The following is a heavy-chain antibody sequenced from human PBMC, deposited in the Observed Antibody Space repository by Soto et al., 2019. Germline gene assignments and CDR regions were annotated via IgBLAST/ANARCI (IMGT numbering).Heavy chain of an antibody. D-gene: IGHD3-16*01. CDR2: ISSSSSYI. CDR1: GFTFSSYS. CDR3: ARALGTPYGMDV. J-gene: IGHJ6*02. V-gene: IGHV3-21*01. Sequence: PGGSLRLSCAASGFTFSSYSMNWVRQAPGKGLEWVSSISSSSSYIYYADSVKGRFTISRDNAKNSLYLQMNSLRAEDTAMYYCARALGTPYGMDVWGQGTTVTVSS.